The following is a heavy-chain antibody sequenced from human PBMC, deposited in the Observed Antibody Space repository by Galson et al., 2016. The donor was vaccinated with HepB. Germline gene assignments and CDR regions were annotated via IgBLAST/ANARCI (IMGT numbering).Heavy chain of an antibody. V-gene: IGHV3-30*09. D-gene: IGHD1-26*01. CDR2: ISYDGSNR. Sequence: SLRLSCAASGFTLNNYALNWVRQAPGKGLEWVALISYDGSNRYYGDPVRGRFAISRDTSKNTVYLQMNSLRPEDTAVYYCARDQGWEGGWFDPWGQGTLGTVSS. CDR1: GFTLNNYA. J-gene: IGHJ5*02. CDR3: ARDQGWEGGWFDP.